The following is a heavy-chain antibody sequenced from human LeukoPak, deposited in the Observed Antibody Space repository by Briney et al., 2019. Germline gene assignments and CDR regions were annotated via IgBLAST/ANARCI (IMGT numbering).Heavy chain of an antibody. CDR3: ARPVDCSSTFCSGPFDS. D-gene: IGHD2-2*01. V-gene: IGHV4-34*01. J-gene: IGHJ4*02. Sequence: SETLSLTCAVYGGFLNHYYWSWIRQPPGKGLEWIGEIDRLGRTNYSPSLKNRVTISIDTSKNQFSLKLTSVTAADSAVYYCARPVDCSSTFCSGPFDSWGQGGLVTVSS. CDR1: GGFLNHYY. CDR2: IDRLGRT.